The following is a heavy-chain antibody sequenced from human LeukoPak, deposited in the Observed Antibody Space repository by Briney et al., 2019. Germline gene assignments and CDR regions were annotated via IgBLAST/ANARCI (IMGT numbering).Heavy chain of an antibody. Sequence: GGSLRLSCAASRFTFSTYGMHWVRQAPGKGLEWVAVISYEGFNKYYADSVRGRFTISRDNSKNTLYLQMHSLRPEDTAMYYCAKGGGYSYGYYSDYWGQGTLVTVSS. CDR1: RFTFSTYG. V-gene: IGHV3-30*18. CDR2: ISYEGFNK. D-gene: IGHD5-18*01. J-gene: IGHJ4*02. CDR3: AKGGGYSYGYYSDY.